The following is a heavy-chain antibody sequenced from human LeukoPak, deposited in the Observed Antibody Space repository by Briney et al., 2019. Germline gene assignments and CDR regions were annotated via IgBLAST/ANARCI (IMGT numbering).Heavy chain of an antibody. J-gene: IGHJ3*01. D-gene: IGHD1-26*01. Sequence: SETLSLTCTVSGGSISSSSYYWGWIRQPPGKGLEWIGSIYYSGSTYYNPSLKSRVTISVDTSKNQFSLKLSSVTAADTAVYYCARVVGATSHLVWGQGTMVTVSS. CDR1: GGSISSSSYY. CDR2: IYYSGST. CDR3: ARVVGATSHLV. V-gene: IGHV4-39*07.